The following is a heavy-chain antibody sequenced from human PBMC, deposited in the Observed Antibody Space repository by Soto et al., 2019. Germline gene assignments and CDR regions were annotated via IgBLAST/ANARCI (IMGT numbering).Heavy chain of an antibody. Sequence: SRTLTVPGTISPAYFCTSAATLYWVRLSPSRCLEWMGRTYYRSKWYNDYAESVKSRITINPDTSKNQFSLHLNSVTPEDTAVYYCVRLIGNSWLDFWGQGTLVTVSS. V-gene: IGHV6-1*01. CDR1: PAYFCTSAAT. J-gene: IGHJ5*01. CDR2: TYYRSKWYN. CDR3: VRLIGNSWLDF. D-gene: IGHD1-26*01.